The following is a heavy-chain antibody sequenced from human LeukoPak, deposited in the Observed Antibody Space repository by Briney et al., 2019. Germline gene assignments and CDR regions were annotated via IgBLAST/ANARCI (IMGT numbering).Heavy chain of an antibody. J-gene: IGHJ4*02. V-gene: IGHV1-2*02. Sequence: ASVKVSCKASGYTFTGYYMHWVRQAPAPGLEWVGWIYPNSGATKYAQKFQGRITMTRDTSISTAYMELSGLRSDDTAVYYCGTLLSNGPFDYWGQGSLVTVSS. CDR3: GTLLSNGPFDY. CDR1: GYTFTGYY. CDR2: IYPNSGAT.